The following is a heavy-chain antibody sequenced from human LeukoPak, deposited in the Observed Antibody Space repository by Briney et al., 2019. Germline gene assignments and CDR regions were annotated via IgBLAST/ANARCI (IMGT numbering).Heavy chain of an antibody. V-gene: IGHV5-51*01. J-gene: IGHJ5*02. CDR2: IYPGDSES. D-gene: IGHD3-10*01. Sequence: GESLKISCKGSGYTFTSYWIGWVRQMPGKGLEWMGIIYPGDSESKYNPSLQGQVTISADKSISTAYLQWSSLKASDTAMYYCARTIGGSEGFDPWGQGTLVTVSS. CDR1: GYTFTSYW. CDR3: ARTIGGSEGFDP.